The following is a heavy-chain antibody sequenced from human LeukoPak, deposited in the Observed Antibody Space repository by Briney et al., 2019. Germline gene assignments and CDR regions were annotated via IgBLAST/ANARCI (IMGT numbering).Heavy chain of an antibody. CDR1: GFTFSNAW. CDR2: IKSKTDGGTT. D-gene: IGHD6-13*01. J-gene: IGHJ6*03. Sequence: GGSLRLSCAASGFTFSNAWMSWVRQAPGKGLEWVGRIKSKTDGGTTDYAAPVKGRFTISRDDSKNTLYLQMNSLKTEDTAVYYCTTDLRYSIPHYYYYYMDVWGKGTTVTVSS. V-gene: IGHV3-15*01. CDR3: TTDLRYSIPHYYYYYMDV.